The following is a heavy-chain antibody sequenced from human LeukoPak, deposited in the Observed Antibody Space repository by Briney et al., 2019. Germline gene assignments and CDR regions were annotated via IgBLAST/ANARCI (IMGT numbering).Heavy chain of an antibody. Sequence: GGSLRLSCAASGFTFTTYALSWVRQAPGKGLEWVSTISNTNNKTYYAGSVKGRFTISRDNSKNTLCLHMNSLSVEDTAVYYCAKGIQPWLIEYWGQGTLVTVSS. J-gene: IGHJ4*02. V-gene: IGHV3-23*01. CDR1: GFTFTTYA. CDR3: AKGIQPWLIEY. D-gene: IGHD5-18*01. CDR2: ISNTNNKT.